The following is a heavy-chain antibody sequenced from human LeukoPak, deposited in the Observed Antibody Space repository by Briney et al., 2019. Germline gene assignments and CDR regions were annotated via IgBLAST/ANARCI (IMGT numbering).Heavy chain of an antibody. Sequence: ASVKVSCKASGYTFTNFGISWVRQAPGQGLEWMGWINAHDGKRNYALKHEDRVIMTTDTSTSTVYMELRGLRSDDTAVYYCASHSSSWYVSSWGQGTLVTVSS. J-gene: IGHJ4*02. CDR1: GYTFTNFG. CDR3: ASHSSSWYVSS. D-gene: IGHD6-13*01. CDR2: INAHDGKR. V-gene: IGHV1-18*01.